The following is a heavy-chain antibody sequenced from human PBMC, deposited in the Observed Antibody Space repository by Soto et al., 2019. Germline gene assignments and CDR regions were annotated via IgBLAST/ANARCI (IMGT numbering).Heavy chain of an antibody. J-gene: IGHJ4*02. V-gene: IGHV3-23*01. CDR3: ANAFTYEYISGSYRYYFDY. CDR1: GFTFSSYA. Sequence: PGGSLRLSCAASGFTFSSYAMSWVRQSPGKGLEWVSGISGSGDRTHYADSQKGRVTISRDNFKDTLHLQMNSLRAEDTAIYYCANAFTYEYISGSYRYYFDYWGQGTLVTVSS. D-gene: IGHD3-16*02. CDR2: ISGSGDRT.